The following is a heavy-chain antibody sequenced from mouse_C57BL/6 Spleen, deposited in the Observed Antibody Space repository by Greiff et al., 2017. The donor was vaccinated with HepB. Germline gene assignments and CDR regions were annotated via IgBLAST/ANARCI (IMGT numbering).Heavy chain of an antibody. D-gene: IGHD1-1*01. CDR2: IDPEDGET. V-gene: IGHV14-2*01. Sequence: EVKLMESGAELVKPGASVKLSCTASGFNINDYYMHWVKQRTEQGLEWIGRIDPEDGETNYAPKFQGKATITADTSSNTAYLQLSSLTSEDTAVYYCARTTTVGVDFDYWGQGTTLTVSS. J-gene: IGHJ2*01. CDR1: GFNINDYY. CDR3: ARTTTVGVDFDY.